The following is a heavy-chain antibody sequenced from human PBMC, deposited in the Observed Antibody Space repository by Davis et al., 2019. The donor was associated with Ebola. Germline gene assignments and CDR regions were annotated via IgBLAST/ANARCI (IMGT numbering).Heavy chain of an antibody. J-gene: IGHJ4*02. CDR1: GYTFTSYD. D-gene: IGHD7-27*01. Sequence: ASVKVSCKASGYTFTSYDINWVRQATGQGPEWMGWMNPNSGNTGYAQKFQGRVTMTRNTSISTAYMELSSLRSEDTAVYYCARNNWGSVNFDYWGQGTLVTVSS. CDR3: ARNNWGSVNFDY. V-gene: IGHV1-8*01. CDR2: MNPNSGNT.